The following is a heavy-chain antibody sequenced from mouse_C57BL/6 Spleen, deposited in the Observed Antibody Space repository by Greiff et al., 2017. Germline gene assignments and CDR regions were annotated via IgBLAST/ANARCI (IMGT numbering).Heavy chain of an antibody. J-gene: IGHJ4*01. D-gene: IGHD2-4*01. V-gene: IGHV1-4*01. CDR1: GYTFTSYT. CDR3: ARWDYYEYPMDY. Sequence: VQLQQSGAELARPGASVKISCTASGYTFTSYTMHWVQQRPGQGLEWIGYINSSSGYTKYNQKFKDKATLTADKSTSTAYMQLSSLTSEDSAVDYCARWDYYEYPMDYWGQGTSVTVSS. CDR2: INSSSGYT.